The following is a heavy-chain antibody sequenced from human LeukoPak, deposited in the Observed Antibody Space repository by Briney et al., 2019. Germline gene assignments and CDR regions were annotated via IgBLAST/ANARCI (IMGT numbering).Heavy chain of an antibody. V-gene: IGHV3-23*01. CDR3: ATTSAQVVVAATDY. CDR2: ISGSGGST. CDR1: GFTFSTYP. D-gene: IGHD2-15*01. J-gene: IGHJ4*02. Sequence: GGSLRLSCAASGFTFSTYPMTWVRQAPGKGLEWVSGISGSGGSTYYADSVKGRFTISRDNSKNTLYLQMNSLRAEDTAVYYCATTSAQVVVAATDYRGQGTLVTVSS.